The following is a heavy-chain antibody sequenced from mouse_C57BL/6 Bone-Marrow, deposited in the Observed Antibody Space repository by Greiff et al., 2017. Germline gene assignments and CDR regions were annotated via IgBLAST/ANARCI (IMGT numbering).Heavy chain of an antibody. CDR1: GFTFSSYG. J-gene: IGHJ1*03. CDR2: ISSGGSYT. V-gene: IGHV5-6*01. Sequence: EVKLMESGGDLVKPGGSLKLSCAASGFTFSSYGMSWVRQTPDKRLEWVATISSGGSYTYYPDSVKGRFTISRDNAKNTLYLQMSSLKSEDTAMYYCGWDWYFDVWGTGTTVTVSS. CDR3: GWDWYFDV. D-gene: IGHD4-1*01.